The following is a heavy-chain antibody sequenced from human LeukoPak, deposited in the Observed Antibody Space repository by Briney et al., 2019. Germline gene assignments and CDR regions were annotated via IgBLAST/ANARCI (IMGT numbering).Heavy chain of an antibody. D-gene: IGHD6-6*01. V-gene: IGHV3-9*03. CDR1: GFTFDDYA. J-gene: IGHJ3*01. Sequence: GGSLRLSCAASGFTFDDYAMHWVRQAPGKGREGVSGISWNSGGIGYADSVKGRFTISRDNAKNSLYLQMNSLRAEDMALYCCAKDIQYSSSSGAFDLWGQGTMVTVSS. CDR3: AKDIQYSSSSGAFDL. CDR2: ISWNSGGI.